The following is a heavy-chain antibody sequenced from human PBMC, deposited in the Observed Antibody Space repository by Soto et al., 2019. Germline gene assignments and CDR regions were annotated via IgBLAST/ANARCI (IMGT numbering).Heavy chain of an antibody. Sequence: PGGSLRLSCAASGFIFTNYAMNWVRQAPGKGLEWVSVIGGRGNSAYYADSVQGRFTISRDNSKNTLSLQMSSLTADDTATYYCVREGRGFFDFWGRGTMVTVS. V-gene: IGHV3-23*01. D-gene: IGHD5-12*01. CDR1: GFIFTNYA. J-gene: IGHJ3*01. CDR3: VREGRGFFDF. CDR2: IGGRGNSA.